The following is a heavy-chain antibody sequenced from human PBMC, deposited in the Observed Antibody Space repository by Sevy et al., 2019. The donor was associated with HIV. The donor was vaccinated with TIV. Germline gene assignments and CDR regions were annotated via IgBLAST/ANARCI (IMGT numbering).Heavy chain of an antibody. CDR1: GFTFSSYS. Sequence: GGSLRLSCAASGFTFSSYSMNWVRQAPGKGLEWVSYISSSSSTIYYADSVKGRFTISRDNAKNSLYLQMNSLRDEDTAVYYCASDGIAAAGRSFSYGMDVWGQGTTVTVSS. CDR2: ISSSSSTI. CDR3: ASDGIAAAGRSFSYGMDV. V-gene: IGHV3-48*02. J-gene: IGHJ6*02. D-gene: IGHD6-13*01.